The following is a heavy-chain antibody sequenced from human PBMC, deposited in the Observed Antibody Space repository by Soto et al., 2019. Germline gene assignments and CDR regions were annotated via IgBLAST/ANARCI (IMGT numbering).Heavy chain of an antibody. Sequence: PGGTLRLSCSASGFSFNSYEMKWLRQAPGKGLEWISYISSSGNTIYYADSVKGRFTISRDNAKNSLFLQMNSLRAEDTAVYYCARGVYDSNGYSYPWVQGTRVTVSS. D-gene: IGHD3-22*01. CDR1: GFSFNSYE. CDR3: ARGVYDSNGYSYP. V-gene: IGHV3-48*03. J-gene: IGHJ5*02. CDR2: ISSSGNTI.